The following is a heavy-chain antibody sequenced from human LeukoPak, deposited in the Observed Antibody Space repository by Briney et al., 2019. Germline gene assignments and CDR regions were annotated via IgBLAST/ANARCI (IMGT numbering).Heavy chain of an antibody. Sequence: GGSLRPSCAASGFTFTNNFMSWVRQVPGKGLEWVANIKQDGSETTYADSVRGRFTIFRDDAKDSVYLQMNSLRAEDSATYYCVREGFYFFDFWGQGTLVTVSS. CDR2: IKQDGSET. V-gene: IGHV3-7*01. J-gene: IGHJ4*01. CDR1: GFTFTNNF. CDR3: VREGFYFFDF.